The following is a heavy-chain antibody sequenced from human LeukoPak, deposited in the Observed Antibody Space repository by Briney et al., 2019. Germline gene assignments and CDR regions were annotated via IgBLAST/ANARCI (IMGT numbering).Heavy chain of an antibody. D-gene: IGHD2-15*01. V-gene: IGHV4-34*01. CDR2: INHSGST. CDR3: ARGDPGYCSGGSCYSPPIQH. J-gene: IGHJ1*01. CDR1: GGSFSGYY. Sequence: SETLSLTCAVYGGSFSGYYWSRIRQPPGKGLEWIGEINHSGSTNYNPSLKSRVTISVDTSKNQFSLKLSSVTAADTAVYYCARGDPGYCSGGSCYSPPIQHWGQGTLVTVSS.